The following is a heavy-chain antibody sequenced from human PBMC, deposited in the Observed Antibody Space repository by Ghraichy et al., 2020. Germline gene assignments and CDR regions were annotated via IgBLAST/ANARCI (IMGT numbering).Heavy chain of an antibody. CDR3: TRDISLIVDDH. Sequence: GGSLRLSCAASGFTFGNAWMNWVRQAPGKGLEWVGRIKSKTNGGTTDYAAPVKGRFTISRDDSKNKLYLQMNSLKTEDTAVYYCTRDISLIVDDHWGQGTLVTVSS. D-gene: IGHD3-22*01. CDR1: GFTFGNAW. J-gene: IGHJ5*02. CDR2: IKSKTNGGTT. V-gene: IGHV3-15*01.